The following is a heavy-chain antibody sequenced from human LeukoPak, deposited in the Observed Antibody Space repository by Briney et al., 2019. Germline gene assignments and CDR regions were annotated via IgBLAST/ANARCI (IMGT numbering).Heavy chain of an antibody. V-gene: IGHV1-2*02. Sequence: ASVKVSCKASGYTFTGYYMHWVRQAPGQGLEWMGWINPNSGGTNYAQKFQGRVTMTRDTSISTAYMELGRLRSDDTAVYYCARDLGFGYSYGYWGQGTLVTVSS. J-gene: IGHJ4*02. CDR1: GYTFTGYY. CDR2: INPNSGGT. D-gene: IGHD5-18*01. CDR3: ARDLGFGYSYGY.